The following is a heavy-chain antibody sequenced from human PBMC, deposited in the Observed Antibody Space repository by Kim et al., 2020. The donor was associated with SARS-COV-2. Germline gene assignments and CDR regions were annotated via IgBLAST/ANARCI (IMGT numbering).Heavy chain of an antibody. CDR1: GGSISSYY. J-gene: IGHJ4*02. D-gene: IGHD6-13*01. CDR2: IYYSGST. Sequence: SETLSLTCTVSGGSISSYYWSWIRQPPGKGLEWIGYIYYSGSTNYNPSLKSLVTISVDTSKNQFSLKLSSVTAADTAVYYCARAVPGIAAAGIGSFDYWGQGTLVTVSS. CDR3: ARAVPGIAAAGIGSFDY. V-gene: IGHV4-59*13.